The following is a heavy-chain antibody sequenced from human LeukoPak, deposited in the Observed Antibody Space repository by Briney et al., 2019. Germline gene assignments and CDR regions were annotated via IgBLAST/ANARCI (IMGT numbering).Heavy chain of an antibody. CDR2: ISSGSGTI. CDR1: GFTFGSYS. Sequence: GGSLRLSCAASGFTFGSYSMNWVRQAPGKGLEWVSYISSGSGTIYYADSVKGGFTISRDNAKNSLYLQMNSLRDEDTAVYYCARVNGYYYGSGSYGIDYWGQGTLVTVSS. D-gene: IGHD3-10*01. CDR3: ARVNGYYYGSGSYGIDY. J-gene: IGHJ4*02. V-gene: IGHV3-48*02.